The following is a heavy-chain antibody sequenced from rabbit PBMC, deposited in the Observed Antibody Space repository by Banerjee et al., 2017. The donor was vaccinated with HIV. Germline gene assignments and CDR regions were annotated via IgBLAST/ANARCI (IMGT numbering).Heavy chain of an antibody. CDR3: ARDLAGAIGWNYNL. CDR2: IYTSSGST. Sequence: QEQLVESGGGLVKPGASLTLTCTASGFSFSSSYYMCWVRQAPGKGLELIACIYTSSGSTWYASWVNGRFTISRSTSLNTVTLQMTSLTAADTATYFCARDLAGAIGWNYNLWGPGTLVTVS. V-gene: IGHV1S43*01. CDR1: GFSFSSSYY. D-gene: IGHD4-1*01. J-gene: IGHJ4*01.